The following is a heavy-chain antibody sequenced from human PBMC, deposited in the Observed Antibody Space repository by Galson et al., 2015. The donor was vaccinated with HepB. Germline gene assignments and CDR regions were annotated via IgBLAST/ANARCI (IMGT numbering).Heavy chain of an antibody. CDR1: GDSVFGNRAA. V-gene: IGHV6-1*01. CDR3: ASHYSSGWYGGASFED. Sequence: CAISGDSVFGNRAAWSWVRQSPSRGLEWLGRTYYRSKWYSDYAESVKSRITINPDPSRNQFSLQLNSVTPEDTAVYYCASHYSSGWYGGASFEDWGQGTLVTVSS. CDR2: TYYRSKWYS. D-gene: IGHD6-19*01. J-gene: IGHJ4*02.